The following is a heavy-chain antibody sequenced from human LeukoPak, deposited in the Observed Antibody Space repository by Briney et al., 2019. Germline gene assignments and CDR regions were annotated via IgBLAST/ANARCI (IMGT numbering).Heavy chain of an antibody. D-gene: IGHD6-13*01. J-gene: IGHJ4*02. CDR1: GFTFRSYG. CDR2: LSSGDST. Sequence: GGSLRLSCVASGFTFRSYGMSWVRQAPGKGLEWVSSLSSGDSTYYADSVKGRFTISRDNSKNTLYLQMNSLRAEDTAVYYCARDLEQQLTNFDYWGQGTLVTVSS. V-gene: IGHV3-23*01. CDR3: ARDLEQQLTNFDY.